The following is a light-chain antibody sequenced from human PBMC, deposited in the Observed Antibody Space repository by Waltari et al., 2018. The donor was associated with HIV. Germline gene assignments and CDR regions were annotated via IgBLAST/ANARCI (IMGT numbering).Light chain of an antibody. CDR3: ATWDDSLSGPV. Sequence: QSVLTQPPSASGTPGQRVTISCSGTSSNTGNNYVNWYQQLPGTAPKLLIYRTNQRPSGVPDRFSGSKSDTSASLAISGLRSEDEADYFCATWDDSLSGPVFGGGTKLTVL. J-gene: IGLJ3*02. V-gene: IGLV1-47*01. CDR2: RTN. CDR1: SSNTGNNY.